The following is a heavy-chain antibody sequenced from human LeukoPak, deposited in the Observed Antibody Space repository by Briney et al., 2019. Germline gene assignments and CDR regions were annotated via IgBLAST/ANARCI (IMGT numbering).Heavy chain of an antibody. CDR3: ARDRDFDY. J-gene: IGHJ4*02. V-gene: IGHV1-2*02. CDR1: GYTFTSYG. CDR2: INPNSGGT. Sequence: ASVKVSCKASGYTFTSYGMSWVRQAPGQGLEWMGWINPNSGGTNYAQKFQGRVTMTRDTSISTAYMELSRLRSDDTAVYYCARDRDFDYWGQGTLVTVSS.